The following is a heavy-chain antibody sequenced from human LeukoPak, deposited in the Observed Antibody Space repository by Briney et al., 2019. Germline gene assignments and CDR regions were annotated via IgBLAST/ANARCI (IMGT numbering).Heavy chain of an antibody. D-gene: IGHD3-16*02. J-gene: IGHJ6*03. CDR1: GGSFSGYY. V-gene: IGHV4-34*01. CDR3: AGVRVITFGGVIASYYYYYMDV. Sequence: SETLSLTCAVYGGSFSGYYWSWIRQPPGKGLEWIGEINHSGSTNYNPSLKSRVTISMDKSKNQFSLKLSSVTAADTAVYYCAGVRVITFGGVIASYYYYYMDVWGKGTTVTVSS. CDR2: INHSGST.